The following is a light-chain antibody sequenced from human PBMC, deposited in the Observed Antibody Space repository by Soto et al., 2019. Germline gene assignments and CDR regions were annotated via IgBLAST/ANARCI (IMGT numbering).Light chain of an antibody. CDR3: HQYNSYSIT. Sequence: DIQMTQSPSTLSASVGDRVTITCRASQSISTWLAWYQQKPGKAPNLLIYKASSLQSGVPSRFSGSGSGTEFTLTISSLQPDDFAAYYCHQYNSYSITFGQGTQLEIK. V-gene: IGKV1-5*03. CDR1: QSISTW. J-gene: IGKJ5*01. CDR2: KAS.